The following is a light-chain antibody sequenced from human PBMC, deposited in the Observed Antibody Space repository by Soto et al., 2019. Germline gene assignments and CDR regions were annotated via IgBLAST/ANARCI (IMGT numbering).Light chain of an antibody. CDR2: DVS. Sequence: QSVLTQPRSVSGSPGQSVTISCTGTSSDVGGYNYVSWYQQHPGKAPKLMIYDVSKRPSGVPDRFSGSKSGNTASLPISGLQAEEEADYYCCSSEGSQEVFGTGTKVTVL. CDR3: CSSEGSQEV. CDR1: SSDVGGYNY. V-gene: IGLV2-11*01. J-gene: IGLJ1*01.